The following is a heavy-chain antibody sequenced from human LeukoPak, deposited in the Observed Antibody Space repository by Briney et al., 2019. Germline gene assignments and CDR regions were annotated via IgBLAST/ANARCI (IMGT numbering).Heavy chain of an antibody. V-gene: IGHV3-7*01. Sequence: PGGSLRLSCAASGFTFSSYWMSWVRQAPGKGLEWVANIKQGGSEKYYVDSVKGRFTISRDNSKNTLYLQMNSLRAEDTAVYYCARDLREQLPQSGYWGQGTLVTVSS. CDR2: IKQGGSEK. CDR3: ARDLREQLPQSGY. D-gene: IGHD6-6*01. J-gene: IGHJ4*02. CDR1: GFTFSSYW.